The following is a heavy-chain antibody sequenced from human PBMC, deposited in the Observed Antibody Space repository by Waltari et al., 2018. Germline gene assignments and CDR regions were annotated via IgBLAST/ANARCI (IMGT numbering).Heavy chain of an antibody. Sequence: QVQLQESGPGLVKPSETLSHTCTVSGGSILSYYWSWIRQPAGKGLEWTGRIYPGATPYYNPALQTRIMMSVDTSQNQFSLKLSSVTAADTAVYYCARIYGSGTFIYMDVWGKGTTVTVSS. J-gene: IGHJ6*03. CDR2: IYPGATP. CDR3: ARIYGSGTFIYMDV. CDR1: GGSILSYY. D-gene: IGHD3-10*01. V-gene: IGHV4-4*07.